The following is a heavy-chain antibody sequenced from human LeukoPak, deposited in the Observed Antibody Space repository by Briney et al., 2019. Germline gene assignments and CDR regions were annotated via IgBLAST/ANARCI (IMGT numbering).Heavy chain of an antibody. V-gene: IGHV4-34*01. CDR2: INHSGST. D-gene: IGHD6-13*01. Sequence: SETLSLTCAVYGGSFSGYYWSWIPQPPGKGREWIGEINHSGSTNYNTSLKSRVTISVDTSKNQFSLKLSSVTAADTSVYYCARDRGSSWYRSGACSHYMDVWGKGTTVTVSS. CDR1: GGSFSGYY. CDR3: ARDRGSSWYRSGACSHYMDV. J-gene: IGHJ6*03.